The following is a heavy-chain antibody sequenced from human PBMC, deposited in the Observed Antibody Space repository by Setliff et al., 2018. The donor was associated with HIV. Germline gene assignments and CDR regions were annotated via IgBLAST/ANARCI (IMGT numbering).Heavy chain of an antibody. CDR1: GGSFSNYY. CDR3: ASFFVTTVTNQDY. Sequence: PSETLSLTCTVYGGSFSNYYWAWIRQPPGKGLEYIGSIHYNEKTYYNPSLKSRVTISIDTSNNQFSLKLTSVTAADTAMYYCASFFVTTVTNQDYWGQGTLVTVSS. CDR2: IHYNEKT. D-gene: IGHD4-17*01. V-gene: IGHV4-59*05. J-gene: IGHJ4*02.